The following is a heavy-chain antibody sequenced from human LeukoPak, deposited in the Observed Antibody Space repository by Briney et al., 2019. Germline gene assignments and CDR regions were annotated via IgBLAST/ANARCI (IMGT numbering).Heavy chain of an antibody. D-gene: IGHD5-18*01. J-gene: IGHJ4*02. CDR2: IYYSGST. Sequence: PSETLSLTCTVSGGSNSSGDYYWSWIRQPPGKGLEWIGYIYYSGSTYYNPSLKSRVTISVETSKNQFSLNLSSMTAADTAVYYCARGHSYGPLRYWGQGTLVTVSS. CDR3: ARGHSYGPLRY. CDR1: GGSNSSGDYY. V-gene: IGHV4-30-4*01.